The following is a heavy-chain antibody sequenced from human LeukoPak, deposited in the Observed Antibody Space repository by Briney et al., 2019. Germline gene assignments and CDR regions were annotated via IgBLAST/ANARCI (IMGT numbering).Heavy chain of an antibody. CDR2: INPNSGGT. CDR1: VYTFTAYY. CDR3: ATRDVVVAATEHDY. V-gene: IGHV1-2*02. J-gene: IGHJ4*02. D-gene: IGHD2-15*01. Sequence: ASLKVSCTASVYTFTAYYMHWVRQTPGQGREWMGWINPNSGGTNYTQKFQGRVTMTRDTSISTAYMELSRLRSDDTAVYYCATRDVVVAATEHDYWGQGTLVTVSS.